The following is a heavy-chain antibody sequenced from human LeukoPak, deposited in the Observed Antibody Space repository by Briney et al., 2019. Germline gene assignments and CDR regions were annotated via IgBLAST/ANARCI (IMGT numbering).Heavy chain of an antibody. CDR2: ISAYNGNT. D-gene: IGHD2/OR15-2a*01. V-gene: IGHV1-18*01. CDR3: ARDQSFYDAGDQRFDY. J-gene: IGHJ4*02. CDR1: GYTFTSYG. Sequence: ASVKVSCQASGYTFTSYGISWVRQAPGQGLEWMGWISAYNGNTNYAQKLQGRVTMTTDTSTGTAYMELRRLRSDDTAVYYCARDQSFYDAGDQRFDYWGQGTLVTVSS.